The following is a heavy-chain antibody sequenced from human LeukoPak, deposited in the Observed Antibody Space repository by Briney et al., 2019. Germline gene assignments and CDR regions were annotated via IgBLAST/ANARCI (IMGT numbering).Heavy chain of an antibody. CDR3: AQGGHGLTVSLLDP. D-gene: IGHD5/OR15-5a*01. CDR1: GDSVSSNSAS. Sequence: SQTLSLTCAISGDSVSSNSASWNWIRQSPSRGLEWLGRTYYRSKWYDDYAISVKSRITINPDTSKNQFSLHLNSVTPEDSAVYYCAQGGHGLTVSLLDPWGQGTLVTVSS. CDR2: TYYRSKWYD. V-gene: IGHV6-1*01. J-gene: IGHJ5*02.